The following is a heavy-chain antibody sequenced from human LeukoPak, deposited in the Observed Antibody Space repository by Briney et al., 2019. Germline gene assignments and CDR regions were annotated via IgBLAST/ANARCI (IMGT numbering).Heavy chain of an antibody. V-gene: IGHV3-43*02. CDR3: AKDMPNLTYYYDTL. J-gene: IGHJ4*02. D-gene: IGHD3-22*01. Sequence: GGSLRLSCAASGFTFDDYAMHWVRQAPGKGLELVSLISGDGGSTYYADSVKGRFTISRDNSKNSLYLQMNSLRTEDTALYYCAKDMPNLTYYYDTLWGQGTLVTVSS. CDR2: ISGDGGST. CDR1: GFTFDDYA.